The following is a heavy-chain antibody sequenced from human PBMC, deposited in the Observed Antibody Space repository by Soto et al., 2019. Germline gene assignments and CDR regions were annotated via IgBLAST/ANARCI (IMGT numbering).Heavy chain of an antibody. D-gene: IGHD6-19*01. CDR3: AKHHSSGWHVDAFDI. CDR2: ISGSGDNT. V-gene: IGHV3-23*01. Sequence: GGSLRLSCAASGFTFSIYSMSWVRQAPGKGLEWVSAISGSGDNTYYADPVKGRFTISRDNSKNTLYLQMNSLRAEDTAVYYCAKHHSSGWHVDAFDIWGQGTMVTVSS. J-gene: IGHJ3*02. CDR1: GFTFSIYS.